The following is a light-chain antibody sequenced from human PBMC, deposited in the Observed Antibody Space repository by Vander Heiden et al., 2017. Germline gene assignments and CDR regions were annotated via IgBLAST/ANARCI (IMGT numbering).Light chain of an antibody. CDR2: YVT. J-gene: IGLJ2*01. V-gene: IGLV2-14*03. Sequence: QSAPSQTAPVCGCPGQSSTLSCTGHSSEVVGDNYVSCYQQHPDRTPNLLIFYVTNRPSWVSYRFSGSNSGNTAAPTTSWLLAEDDADDHCSSYTTTSTYVVFGGGTKLTVL. CDR1: SSEVVGDNY. CDR3: SSYTTTSTYVV.